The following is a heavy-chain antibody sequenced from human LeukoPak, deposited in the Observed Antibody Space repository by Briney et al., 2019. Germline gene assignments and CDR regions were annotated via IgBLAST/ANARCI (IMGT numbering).Heavy chain of an antibody. V-gene: IGHV3-33*01. Sequence: PGGSLRLSCAASGFTFSSYGMHWVRQAPGKGLEWVAVIWYDGSNKYYADSVKGRFTISRDNSKNTLCLQMNSLRAEDTAVYYCARDPTNSGSYYFDYWGQGTLVTVSS. CDR3: ARDPTNSGSYYFDY. D-gene: IGHD1-26*01. CDR1: GFTFSSYG. CDR2: IWYDGSNK. J-gene: IGHJ4*02.